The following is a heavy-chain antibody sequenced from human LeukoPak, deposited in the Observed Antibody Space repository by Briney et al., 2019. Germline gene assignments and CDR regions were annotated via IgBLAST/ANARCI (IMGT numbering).Heavy chain of an antibody. Sequence: ASVRVSCKASGYTFTDYYIHWVRQDPGQGLEWMGWINPNSGASNYAQKFQGRVTMTRDTSISTAYMELSSLRSDDTAVYYCAREAFTTVTTATDAFDFWGQGTMVTVSS. V-gene: IGHV1-2*02. CDR3: AREAFTTVTTATDAFDF. D-gene: IGHD4-17*01. J-gene: IGHJ3*01. CDR2: INPNSGAS. CDR1: GYTFTDYY.